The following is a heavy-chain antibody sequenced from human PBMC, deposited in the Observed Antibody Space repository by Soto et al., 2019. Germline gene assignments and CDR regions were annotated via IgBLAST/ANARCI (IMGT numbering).Heavy chain of an antibody. Sequence: QVQLVQSGAEVKNPGSSVKVSCKSSGDTFGSYAISCVRQAPGQGLEWMVGVIPIFGTPHYEQKFHGRVTITADIPTSTAYLELSSLKSAVTAVYYCAKIRWTISLQEEDAIWGQGTLVTVYS. V-gene: IGHV1-69*06. J-gene: IGHJ4*02. D-gene: IGHD2-15*01. CDR1: GDTFGSYA. CDR2: VIPIFGTP. CDR3: AKIRWTISLQEEDAI.